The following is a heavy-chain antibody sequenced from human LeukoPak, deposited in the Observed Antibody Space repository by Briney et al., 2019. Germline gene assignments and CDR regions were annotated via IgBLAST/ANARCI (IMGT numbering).Heavy chain of an antibody. J-gene: IGHJ4*02. Sequence: SETLSLTCAVYGGSFCGYYWSWIRQPPGKGLEWIGEINHSGSTNYNPSLKSRVTISVDTSKNQFSLKLSSVTAADTAVYYCARAYCSGGSCQRTKRGYSYGYGYWGQGTLVTVSS. CDR1: GGSFCGYY. CDR3: ARAYCSGGSCQRTKRGYSYGYGY. V-gene: IGHV4-34*01. D-gene: IGHD2-15*01. CDR2: INHSGST.